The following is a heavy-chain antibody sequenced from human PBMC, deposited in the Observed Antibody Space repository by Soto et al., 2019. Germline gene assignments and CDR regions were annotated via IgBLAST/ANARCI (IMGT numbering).Heavy chain of an antibody. D-gene: IGHD3-16*02. V-gene: IGHV3-21*01. CDR2: ISSSSSYI. J-gene: IGHJ2*01. Sequence: EVQLVESGGGLVKPGGSLRLSCAASGFTFSSYSMNWVRQAPGKGLEWVSSISSSSSYIYYADSVKSRFPISRDNAKISLYLQMNSLRAEDTAVYYCARPTSVNVWGSYRRNYWYFDLWGRGTLVTVSS. CDR3: ARPTSVNVWGSYRRNYWYFDL. CDR1: GFTFSSYS.